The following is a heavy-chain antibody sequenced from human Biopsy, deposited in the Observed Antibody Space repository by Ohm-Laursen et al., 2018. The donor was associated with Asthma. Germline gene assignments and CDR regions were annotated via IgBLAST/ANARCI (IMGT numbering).Heavy chain of an antibody. V-gene: IGHV4-59*07. CDR1: GVSIRSYY. D-gene: IGHD2-15*01. CDR2: IHYSGST. J-gene: IGHJ4*02. CDR3: AGFCSGGNCPDH. Sequence: DTLSLTCTVSGVSIRSYYWTWIRQPPGKGLEWIGNIHYSGSTYSNPSLKSRVTISVDTSKKQISLRLSSVIAAGTAVYYCAGFCSGGNCPDHWGQGTLVTVSS.